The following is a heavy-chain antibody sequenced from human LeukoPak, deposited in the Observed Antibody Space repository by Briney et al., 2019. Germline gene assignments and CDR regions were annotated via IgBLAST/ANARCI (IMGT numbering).Heavy chain of an antibody. CDR1: GFSLSTSGVG. Sequence: SGPTLVKPTQTLTLTCTFSGFSLSTSGVGVGWIRQPPGKAPEWLALIYWDDDKRYSPSLKSRLTITKDTSKNQVVLTMTNMDPVDTATYYCANYYGSGSYGYWGQGTLVTVSS. V-gene: IGHV2-5*02. CDR3: ANYYGSGSYGY. D-gene: IGHD3-10*01. J-gene: IGHJ4*02. CDR2: IYWDDDK.